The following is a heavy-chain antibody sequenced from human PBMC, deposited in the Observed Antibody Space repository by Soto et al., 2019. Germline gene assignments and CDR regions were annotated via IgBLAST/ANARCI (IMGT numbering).Heavy chain of an antibody. CDR1: GGTFSSYA. J-gene: IGHJ6*02. D-gene: IGHD3-9*01. CDR2: IIPIFGTA. Sequence: QVQLVQSGAEVKKPGSSVKVSCKASGGTFSSYAISWVRQAPGQGLEWMGGIIPIFGTANYAQKFQGRVTITADESTSTAYMELSSLRSEDTAVYYCARSRLYYDILTGNENYYYYGMDVWGQGTTVTVSS. CDR3: ARSRLYYDILTGNENYYYYGMDV. V-gene: IGHV1-69*12.